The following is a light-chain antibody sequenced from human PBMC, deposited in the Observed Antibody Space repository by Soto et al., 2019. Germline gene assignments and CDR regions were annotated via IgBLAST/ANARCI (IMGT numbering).Light chain of an antibody. CDR1: QSISNY. CDR3: QQSYLSPHT. J-gene: IGKJ2*01. Sequence: DIQMTQSPSSLSASIGDRVTVTCRASQSISNYLNWYQQKPGKAPKLLIYAASTLRSGVPSRFSGSGSGTDFTLSIISLQPEDFATYYCQQSYLSPHTFGQGTRLQIK. V-gene: IGKV1-39*01. CDR2: AAS.